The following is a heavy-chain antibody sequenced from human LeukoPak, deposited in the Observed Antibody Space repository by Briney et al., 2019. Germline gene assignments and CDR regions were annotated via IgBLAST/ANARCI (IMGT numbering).Heavy chain of an antibody. CDR1: EFTFSSYS. V-gene: IGHV3-21*01. CDR2: ISSSSSYI. Sequence: PGGSLRLSCAASEFTFSSYSMNWVRQAPGKGLEWVSSISSSSSYIYYADSVEGRFTISRDNAKNSLYLQMNSLRAEDTAVYYCARGLGELAGYWGQGTLVTVSS. J-gene: IGHJ4*02. CDR3: ARGLGELAGY. D-gene: IGHD3-10*01.